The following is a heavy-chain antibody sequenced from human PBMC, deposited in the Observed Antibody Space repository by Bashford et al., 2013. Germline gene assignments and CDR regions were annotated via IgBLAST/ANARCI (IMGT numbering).Heavy chain of an antibody. CDR1: GYTFTGYF. V-gene: IGHV1-2*02. Sequence: VASVKVSCKASGYTFTGYFMHWVRQAPGQGLEWMGWINPNSGGINHAQNFQGRVTLTRDTSISTAYMELSRLRSDDTAVYYCATTYSSGWYFDYVGPGNPGHRLL. CDR2: INPNSGGI. CDR3: ATTYSSGWYFDY. D-gene: IGHD6-19*01. J-gene: IGHJ4*02.